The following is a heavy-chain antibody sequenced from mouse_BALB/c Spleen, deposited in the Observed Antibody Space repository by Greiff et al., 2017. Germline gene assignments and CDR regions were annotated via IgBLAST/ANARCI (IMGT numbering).Heavy chain of an antibody. D-gene: IGHD1-1*01. J-gene: IGHJ2*01. Sequence: EVQLQQSGAELVKPGASVKLSCTASGFNIKDTYMHWVKQRPEQGLEWIGRIDTANGNTKYDPKFQGKATITADKSSNTAYLQLSSLTSEDTAVYYCARDHYYSSSYRFDYWGQGTTLTVSS. V-gene: IGHV14-3*02. CDR1: GFNIKDTY. CDR2: IDTANGNT. CDR3: ARDHYYSSSYRFDY.